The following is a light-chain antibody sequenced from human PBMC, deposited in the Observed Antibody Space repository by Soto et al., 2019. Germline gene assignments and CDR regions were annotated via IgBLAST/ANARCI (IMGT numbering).Light chain of an antibody. V-gene: IGKV3-20*01. J-gene: IGKJ3*01. Sequence: EMVLTQSPGTLSLSPGERATLSCRASQSVSSDYLAWYQLKPGQAPRLLIYGASSRATGIPDRFSGSGSGTDFTLTISRLEPEDFAVYCCQQYDRSLQFTFGPGTKVDI. CDR3: QQYDRSLQFT. CDR2: GAS. CDR1: QSVSSDY.